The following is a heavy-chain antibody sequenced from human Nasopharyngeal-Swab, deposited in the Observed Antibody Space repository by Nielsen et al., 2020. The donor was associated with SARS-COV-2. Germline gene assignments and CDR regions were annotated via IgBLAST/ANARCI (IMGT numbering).Heavy chain of an antibody. J-gene: IGHJ4*02. D-gene: IGHD6-19*01. CDR3: ARKRGEQWLSQFDY. CDR1: GYTFSNYD. CDR2: MNPNSGNT. Sequence: ASVKVSCKASGYTFSNYDINWVRQATGQGLEWMGWMNPNSGNTNYAQKFQGRVTMTTDTSTNTAYMELRSLRSDDTAVYYCARKRGEQWLSQFDYWGQGTLVTVSS. V-gene: IGHV1-8*01.